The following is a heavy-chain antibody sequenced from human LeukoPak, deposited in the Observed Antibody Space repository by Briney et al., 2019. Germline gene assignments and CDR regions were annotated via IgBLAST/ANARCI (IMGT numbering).Heavy chain of an antibody. CDR3: ASRGYDILTGLAFDI. V-gene: IGHV3-21*01. CDR2: INRFGTYV. J-gene: IGHJ3*02. D-gene: IGHD3-9*01. CDR1: GFSFSSYS. Sequence: PGGSLRLSCAASGFSFSSYSMNWVRQAPGKGLEWVSSINRFGTYVYYGDSVKGRFTISRDNAKNSLYLQMNSLTAEDTAVYYCASRGYDILTGLAFDIWGQGTMVTVSS.